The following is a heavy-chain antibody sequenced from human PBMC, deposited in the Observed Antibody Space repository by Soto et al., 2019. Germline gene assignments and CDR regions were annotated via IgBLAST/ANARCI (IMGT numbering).Heavy chain of an antibody. Sequence: QITLKESGPTLVNPTQTLTLTCTFSGFSLSSKTVGVGWIRQPPGKALEWLAVIYWDDDRRYSPSLRTSLTLTKDTSKNQVVLTMANVDPMDTGTYCCAHVTITYGGVGGIDAFDMWGQGTVVTVSS. CDR2: IYWDDDR. J-gene: IGHJ3*02. CDR1: GFSLSSKTVG. V-gene: IGHV2-5*02. CDR3: AHVTITYGGVGGIDAFDM. D-gene: IGHD3-16*01.